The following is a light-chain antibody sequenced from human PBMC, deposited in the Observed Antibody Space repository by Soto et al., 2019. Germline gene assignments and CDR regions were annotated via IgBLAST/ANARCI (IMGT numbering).Light chain of an antibody. CDR1: SSDVGGYNY. CDR2: DVS. CDR3: CSYAGSYTL. Sequence: QLVLTQPRSVSGSPGQSVTISCTGTSSDVGGYNYVSWYQQHPGKAPKLMIYDVSKRPSGVPDRFSGSKSGNTASLTISGLQAEDEADYYCCSYAGSYTLFGGGTKVTVL. V-gene: IGLV2-11*01. J-gene: IGLJ3*02.